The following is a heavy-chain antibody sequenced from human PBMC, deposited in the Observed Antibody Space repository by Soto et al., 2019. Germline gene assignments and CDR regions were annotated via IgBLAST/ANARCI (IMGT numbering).Heavy chain of an antibody. Sequence: SETLSLTCTVSGGSMRNVYWSWIRQPPGKRLEWIGFIFHGGNAKYNPSLKSRVTISIDTTKRQFSLSLDSVNAADTAVYFCARANAPTPAFDYWGLGNLVTVSS. CDR1: GGSMRNVY. V-gene: IGHV4-59*01. CDR3: ARANAPTPAFDY. D-gene: IGHD2-8*01. CDR2: IFHGGNA. J-gene: IGHJ4*01.